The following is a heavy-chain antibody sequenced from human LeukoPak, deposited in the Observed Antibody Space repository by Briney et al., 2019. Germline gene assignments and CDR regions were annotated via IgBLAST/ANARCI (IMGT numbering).Heavy chain of an antibody. D-gene: IGHD4-11*01. Sequence: SETLSLTCTVSGGSINSYYWVWLRQPPGKGLEWIGYIYYSRTTYYNPSLESRITISEDTSKNHYSLKLSSVTASDTAVYYCARRPNAVTFDYWGQGTLVTVSS. CDR3: ARRPNAVTFDY. V-gene: IGHV4-59*08. CDR1: GGSINSYY. J-gene: IGHJ4*02. CDR2: IYYSRTT.